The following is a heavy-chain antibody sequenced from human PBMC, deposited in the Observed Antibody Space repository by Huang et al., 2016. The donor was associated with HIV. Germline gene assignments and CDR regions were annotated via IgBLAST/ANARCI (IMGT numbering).Heavy chain of an antibody. J-gene: IGHJ4*02. V-gene: IGHV5-51*01. CDR2: ISPDDSDT. Sequence: VQLVQSGAEVKKPGESLKISCKGSGYSFSSYWIAWVRQMPGKGLEWSGIISPDDSDTTYSPSFEGQVTISADKSIGIAYLQWSSLKASDTAMYYCARRFSSSSGYFDYWGQGSLVTVSS. CDR1: GYSFSSYW. D-gene: IGHD6-6*01. CDR3: ARRFSSSSGYFDY.